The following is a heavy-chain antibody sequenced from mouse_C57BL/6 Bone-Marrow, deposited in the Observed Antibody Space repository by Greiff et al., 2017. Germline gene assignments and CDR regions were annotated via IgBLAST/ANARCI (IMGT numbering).Heavy chain of an antibody. D-gene: IGHD2-3*01. CDR2: IDPSDSYT. J-gene: IGHJ1*03. V-gene: IGHV1-59*01. CDR1: GYTFTSYW. Sequence: QVQLQQPGAELVRPGTSVKLSCKASGYTFTSYWMYWVKQRPGQGLEWIGVIDPSDSYTNYNQKFKGKATLTVDTSSSTAYMQLSSLTSEDSAVYYCAREDGYYWYFDVWGTGTTVTVSS. CDR3: AREDGYYWYFDV.